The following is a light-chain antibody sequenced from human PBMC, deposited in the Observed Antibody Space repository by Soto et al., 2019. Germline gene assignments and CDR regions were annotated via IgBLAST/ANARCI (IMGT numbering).Light chain of an antibody. CDR1: QGISSY. CDR2: AAS. V-gene: IGKV1-9*01. CDR3: QQHNTYPRT. Sequence: DIQLTQSPSFLSASVGDRVTITCRSSQGISSYLAWFQQKPGKAPKLLIYAASTLQSGVPSRVSGSGSGTEFTLTSGSLQPEDFATYYCQQHNTYPRTFGGGTKVEIK. J-gene: IGKJ4*02.